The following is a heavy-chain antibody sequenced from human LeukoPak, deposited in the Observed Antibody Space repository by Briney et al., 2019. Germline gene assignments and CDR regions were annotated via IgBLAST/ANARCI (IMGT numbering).Heavy chain of an antibody. Sequence: SETLSLTCAVYGGSFSGYYWSWIRQPPGKGLEWIGETNHSGSTNYNPSLKSRVTISVDTSKNQFSLKLSSVTAADTAVYYCARGSLGYDSSSFDYWGQGTLVTVSS. V-gene: IGHV4-34*01. J-gene: IGHJ4*02. CDR1: GGSFSGYY. D-gene: IGHD3-22*01. CDR3: ARGSLGYDSSSFDY. CDR2: TNHSGST.